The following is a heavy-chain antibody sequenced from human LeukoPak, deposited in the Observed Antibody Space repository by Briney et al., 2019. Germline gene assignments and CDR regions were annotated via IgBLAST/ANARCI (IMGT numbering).Heavy chain of an antibody. Sequence: ASVKVSCKASGYTFTSYDINWVRQATGQGLEWMGWMNPNSGNTGYAQKFQGRVTITRNTSISTAYMELSSLRSEDTAVYYCARSYYGSGSYYWYYFDYWGQGTLVTVSS. CDR1: GYTFTSYD. CDR2: MNPNSGNT. CDR3: ARSYYGSGSYYWYYFDY. D-gene: IGHD3-10*01. J-gene: IGHJ4*02. V-gene: IGHV1-8*03.